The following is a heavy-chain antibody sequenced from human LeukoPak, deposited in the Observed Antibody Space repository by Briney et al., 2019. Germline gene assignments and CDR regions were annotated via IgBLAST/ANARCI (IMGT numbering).Heavy chain of an antibody. D-gene: IGHD3-10*01. Sequence: GGSLRLSCAASGFTFSSYAVSWVRQAPGKGLEWVSAISGSGGSTYYADSVKGRFTISRDNSKNTLYLQMNSLRAEDTAVYYCANLVADYYGSGSYYNVPYYWGQGTLVTVSS. CDR1: GFTFSSYA. CDR3: ANLVADYYGSGSYYNVPYY. J-gene: IGHJ4*02. V-gene: IGHV3-23*01. CDR2: ISGSGGST.